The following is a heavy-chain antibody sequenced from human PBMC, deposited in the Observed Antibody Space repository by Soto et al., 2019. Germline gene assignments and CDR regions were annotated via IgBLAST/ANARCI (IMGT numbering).Heavy chain of an antibody. CDR3: ARHRYTSSTWLFAFDI. V-gene: IGHV5-51*01. CDR1: GYSFTSHW. D-gene: IGHD6-13*01. Sequence: GESLKISCKGSGYSFTSHWIGWVRQMPGKGLEWMGIIYPGDSDTRYSPSFQGQVTISADKSISTAYLQWSSLKASDTAMYYCARHRYTSSTWLFAFDIWGQGTMVTVSS. J-gene: IGHJ3*02. CDR2: IYPGDSDT.